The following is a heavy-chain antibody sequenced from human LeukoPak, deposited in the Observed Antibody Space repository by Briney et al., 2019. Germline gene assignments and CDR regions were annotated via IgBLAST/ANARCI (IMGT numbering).Heavy chain of an antibody. J-gene: IGHJ4*02. D-gene: IGHD6-13*01. CDR1: GFTFSSYN. Sequence: GGSLRLSCAASGFTFSSYNMNWVRQAPGKGLEWVSSISSSSSNIYYADSVKGRFTISGDNSKNTLYLQMNSLRAEDTAVYYCAKGSRSSWYKDYYFDYWGQGTLVTVSS. CDR3: AKGSRSSWYKDYYFDY. CDR2: ISSSSSNI. V-gene: IGHV3-21*04.